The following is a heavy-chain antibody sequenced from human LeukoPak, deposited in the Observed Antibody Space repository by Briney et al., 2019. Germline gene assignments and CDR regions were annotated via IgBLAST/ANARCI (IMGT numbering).Heavy chain of an antibody. CDR2: IKSKTDGGTT. D-gene: IGHD3-22*01. Sequence: PGGSLRLSCAASGFTFSNAWMSWVRQAPGKGLEWVGRIKSKTDGGTTDYAAPVKGRFTISRDDSKNTLYLQMNSLKTEGTAVYYCTTVGGKYYYDSSGYYPSNYWGQGTLVTVSS. V-gene: IGHV3-15*01. CDR3: TTVGGKYYYDSSGYYPSNY. CDR1: GFTFSNAW. J-gene: IGHJ4*02.